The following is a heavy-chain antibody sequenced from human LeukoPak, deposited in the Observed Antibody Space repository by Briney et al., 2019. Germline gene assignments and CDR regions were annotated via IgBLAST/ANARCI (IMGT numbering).Heavy chain of an antibody. D-gene: IGHD3-10*01. CDR3: ARREYGSGSYHLVN. J-gene: IGHJ4*02. V-gene: IGHV1-8*01. Sequence: ASVKVSCKASGYTFTSYDINWVRQATGQGLEWMGWMNPNSGNTGYAQKFQGRVTMTTNTSISTAYMELSSLRSEDTAVYYCARREYGSGSYHLVNWGQGTLVTVSS. CDR2: MNPNSGNT. CDR1: GYTFTSYD.